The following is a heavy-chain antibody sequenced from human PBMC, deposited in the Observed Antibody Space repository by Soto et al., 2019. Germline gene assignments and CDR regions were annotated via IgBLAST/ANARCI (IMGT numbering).Heavy chain of an antibody. CDR3: ARLGSSGYYSSDY. V-gene: IGHV4-39*01. D-gene: IGHD3-22*01. CDR1: GGSIRSSSYY. CDR2: IYYSGST. Sequence: QLQLQESGPGLVKPSETLSLTCTVSGGSIRSSSYYWGWIRQPPGKGLEWIGSIYYSGSTYYNPSLKSRVTISVDTSKNQFSLKLSSVTAADTAVYYCARLGSSGYYSSDYWGQGTLVTVSS. J-gene: IGHJ4*02.